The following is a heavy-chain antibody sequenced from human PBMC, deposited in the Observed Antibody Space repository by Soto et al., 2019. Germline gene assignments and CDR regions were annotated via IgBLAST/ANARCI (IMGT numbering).Heavy chain of an antibody. CDR1: GGSISSGGYY. D-gene: IGHD4-17*01. Sequence: PSETLSLTCTVSGGSISSGGYYWSWIRQHPGKGLEWIGYIYYSGSTYYNPSLKSRVTISVDTSKNQFSLKLSSVTAADTAVYYCARVDGDYGDYPSRYYGMDVWGQGTTVTVSS. J-gene: IGHJ6*02. CDR2: IYYSGST. CDR3: ARVDGDYGDYPSRYYGMDV. V-gene: IGHV4-31*03.